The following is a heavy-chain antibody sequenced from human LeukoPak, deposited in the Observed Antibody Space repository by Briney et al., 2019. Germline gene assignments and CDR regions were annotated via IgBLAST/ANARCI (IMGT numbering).Heavy chain of an antibody. CDR1: GYTFTIYG. D-gene: IGHD3-10*01. Sequence: VASVKVSFKASGYTFTIYGISWVRQAPGQGLEWMGWISAYNGNTNYAQKLQGRVTMTTDTSTSTAYMELRSLRSDDTAVYYCARGYYYGSGGYPFDYWGQGTLVTVSS. CDR2: ISAYNGNT. CDR3: ARGYYYGSGGYPFDY. V-gene: IGHV1-18*01. J-gene: IGHJ4*02.